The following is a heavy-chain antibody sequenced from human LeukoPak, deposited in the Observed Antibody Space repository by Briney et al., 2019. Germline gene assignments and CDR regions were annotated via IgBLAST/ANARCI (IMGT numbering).Heavy chain of an antibody. CDR1: GFTFNKYA. D-gene: IGHD6-19*01. J-gene: IGHJ4*02. V-gene: IGHV3-23*01. Sequence: GGSLRLSCAASGFTFNKYAMNWVRQAPGKGLEWVSTISVSGGSTYYADSVKGRFTISRDNSKNTLYLQMNSLRAEDTAVYYCAKLAVAANFDYWGQGTLVTVSS. CDR3: AKLAVAANFDY. CDR2: ISVSGGST.